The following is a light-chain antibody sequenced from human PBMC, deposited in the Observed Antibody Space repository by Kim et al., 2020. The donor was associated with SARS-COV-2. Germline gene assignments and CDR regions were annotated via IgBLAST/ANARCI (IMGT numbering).Light chain of an antibody. CDR1: ESVRRN. J-gene: IGKJ2*03. V-gene: IGKV3D-15*01. Sequence: VSPGERATFSCSASESVRRNVAWYQQKPGQAPRLLIYGGSTRATGIPAKFSGSGWGTEFTLTISSLQSDDSAVYYCQQYSNWPPYSFGQGTKLEIK. CDR3: QQYSNWPPYS. CDR2: GGS.